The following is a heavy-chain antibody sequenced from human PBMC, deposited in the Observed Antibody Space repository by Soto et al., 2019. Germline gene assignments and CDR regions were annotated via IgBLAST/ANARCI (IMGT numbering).Heavy chain of an antibody. CDR1: GFTFSSFA. D-gene: IGHD6-19*01. CDR2: ISDDGSNK. V-gene: IGHV3-30*04. CDR3: ARVEQWLYIAKY. Sequence: PGGSLRLSCAASGFTFSSFAMHWVRQAPGKGLEWVAVISDDGSNKYYADSVKGRFTISRDNSKNTLYLQMNSLRGEDTAVYSCARVEQWLYIAKYWGQGTLVTVS. J-gene: IGHJ4*02.